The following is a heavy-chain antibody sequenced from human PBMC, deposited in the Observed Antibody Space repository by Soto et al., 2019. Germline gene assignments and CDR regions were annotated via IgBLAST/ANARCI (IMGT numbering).Heavy chain of an antibody. CDR1: GDSISSSVW. D-gene: IGHD7-27*01. J-gene: IGHJ4*02. CDR2: VFHTGNT. CDR3: ARKAWVRFDY. V-gene: IGHV4-4*02. Sequence: PSETLSLTCAVSGDSISSSVWWTWVRQPPGKGLEWIGEVFHTGNTYYNPSLKSRLTMPVDKSRNEFSLKLTSVTAADTAIYYCARKAWVRFDYWGQGALVTVSS.